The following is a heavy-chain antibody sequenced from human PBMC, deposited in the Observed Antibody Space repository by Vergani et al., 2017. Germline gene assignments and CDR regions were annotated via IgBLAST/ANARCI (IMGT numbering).Heavy chain of an antibody. CDR3: ASDSSGYSAEV. D-gene: IGHD3-22*01. J-gene: IGHJ4*02. CDR1: GFTVSSNY. Sequence: EVQLVETGGGLIQPGGSLRLSCAASGFTVSSNYMSWVRQAPGKGLEWVSVIYSGGSTYYADSVKGRVTISRDNSKNTLYLQMNSLRAEDTAVYYCASDSSGYSAEVWGQGALVTVSS. V-gene: IGHV3-53*02. CDR2: IYSGGST.